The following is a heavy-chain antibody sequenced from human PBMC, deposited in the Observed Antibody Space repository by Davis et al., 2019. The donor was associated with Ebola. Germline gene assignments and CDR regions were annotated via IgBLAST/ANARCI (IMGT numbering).Heavy chain of an antibody. Sequence: GESLKISCAASGFTFSSYAMSWVRQAPGKGLEWVSAISGSGGSTYYADSVKGRFTISRDNSKNTLYLQMNSLRAEDTAVYYCARYNWNYEADRYWYFDLWGRGTLVTVSS. CDR2: ISGSGGST. V-gene: IGHV3-23*01. CDR1: GFTFSSYA. D-gene: IGHD1-7*01. J-gene: IGHJ2*01. CDR3: ARYNWNYEADRYWYFDL.